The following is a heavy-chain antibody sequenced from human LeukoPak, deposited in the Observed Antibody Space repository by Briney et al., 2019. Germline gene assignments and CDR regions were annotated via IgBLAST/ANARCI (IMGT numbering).Heavy chain of an antibody. CDR3: ARGTEMATMGSWFDP. D-gene: IGHD5-24*01. J-gene: IGHJ5*02. V-gene: IGHV3-21*01. CDR1: GFTFSSYW. CDR2: ISTSSSYI. Sequence: GGSLRLSCAASGFTFSSYWMSWVRQAPGKGLEWVSYISTSSSYIHYADSVKGRFTISRDNAETSLYLQMNSLRAEDTAVYYCARGTEMATMGSWFDPWGQGTLVTVSS.